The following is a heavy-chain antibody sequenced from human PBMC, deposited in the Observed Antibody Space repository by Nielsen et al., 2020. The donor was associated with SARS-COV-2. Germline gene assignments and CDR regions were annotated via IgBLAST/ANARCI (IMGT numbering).Heavy chain of an antibody. D-gene: IGHD4-17*01. J-gene: IGHJ4*02. CDR3: ARGYYGDYDRWFDY. V-gene: IGHV4-34*01. CDR2: INHSGST. CDR1: GGSFSDYY. Sequence: SETLSLTCAVDGGSFSDYYWSWIRQPPGKGLEWIGEINHSGSTNYNPSLKSRVTISVDTSKNQFSLKLSSVTAADTAVYYCARGYYGDYDRWFDYWGQGTLVTVSS.